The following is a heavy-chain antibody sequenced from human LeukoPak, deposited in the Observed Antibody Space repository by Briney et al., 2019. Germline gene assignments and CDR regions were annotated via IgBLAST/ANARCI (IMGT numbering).Heavy chain of an antibody. D-gene: IGHD3-3*01. J-gene: IGHJ4*02. Sequence: GGSLRLSCAASGFTFSSYAMSWVRQAPGKGLEWVSAISGSGGSTYYADSVKGRFTISRDNSENTLYLQMNSLRAEDTAVYYCAKGTPRSGYYSFFFDYWGQGTLVTVSS. CDR1: GFTFSSYA. CDR3: AKGTPRSGYYSFFFDY. CDR2: ISGSGGST. V-gene: IGHV3-23*01.